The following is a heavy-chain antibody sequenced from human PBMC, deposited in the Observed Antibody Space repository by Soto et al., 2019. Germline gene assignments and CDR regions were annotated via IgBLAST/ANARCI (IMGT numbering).Heavy chain of an antibody. D-gene: IGHD3-16*01. V-gene: IGHV3-74*01. CDR1: GFSISGYW. Sequence: LRLSCAASGFSISGYWMHWVRQAPRKGPVWVSHITADGSSTNYADSVKGRFTISRDNAKNTLYLEMGSLRAEDTALYYCARVDKYYTLRDTYYVFHYWGQGTLVTVSS. CDR3: ARVDKYYTLRDTYYVFHY. J-gene: IGHJ4*02. CDR2: ITADGSST.